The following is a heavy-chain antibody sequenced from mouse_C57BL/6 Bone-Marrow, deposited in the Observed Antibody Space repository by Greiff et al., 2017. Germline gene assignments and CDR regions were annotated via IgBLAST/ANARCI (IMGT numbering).Heavy chain of an antibody. CDR1: GFSLTGYG. Sequence: QVQLKESGPGLVAPSQSLSITCTVSGFSLTGYGVNWVRQPPGKGLEWLGMIWGDGSTDYNSALQSRLSISKDNSKSQVFLKMNSLQTDDTARYYCARDRGTTWVAYWGQGTLVTVSA. CDR2: IWGDGST. J-gene: IGHJ3*01. V-gene: IGHV2-6-7*01. CDR3: ARDRGTTWVAY. D-gene: IGHD1-1*01.